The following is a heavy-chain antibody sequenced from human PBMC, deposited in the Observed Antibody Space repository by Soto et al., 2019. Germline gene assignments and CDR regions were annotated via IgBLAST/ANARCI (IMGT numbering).Heavy chain of an antibody. Sequence: GGSLRLSCAASGFTFSSYGMHWVRQAPGKGLEWVAVISYDGSNKYYADFVKGRFTIYRDNSKNTLYLQMNSLSAEDTAVYYCAKDSGTSRYYCYYGMDVWGQGTTVTVSS. CDR1: GFTFSSYG. CDR3: AKDSGTSRYYCYYGMDV. J-gene: IGHJ6*02. V-gene: IGHV3-30*18. CDR2: ISYDGSNK. D-gene: IGHD2-2*01.